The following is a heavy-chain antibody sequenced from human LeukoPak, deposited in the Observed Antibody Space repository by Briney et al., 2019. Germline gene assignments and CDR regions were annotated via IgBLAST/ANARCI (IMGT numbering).Heavy chain of an antibody. CDR3: ARGGGTIFGVVIIPVDCFDP. Sequence: PSETLSLTCTVSGGSISSYYWSWIRQPPGKGLEWIGYIYYSGSTNYNPSLKSRVTISVDTSKNQFSLKLSSVTAADTAVYYCARGGGTIFGVVIIPVDCFDPWGQGTLVTVSS. CDR1: GGSISSYY. V-gene: IGHV4-59*01. CDR2: IYYSGST. D-gene: IGHD3-3*01. J-gene: IGHJ5*02.